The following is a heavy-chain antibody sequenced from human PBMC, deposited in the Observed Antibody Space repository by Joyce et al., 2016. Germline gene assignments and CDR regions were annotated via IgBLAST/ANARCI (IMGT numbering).Heavy chain of an antibody. J-gene: IGHJ4*02. CDR3: ARTVAPRPGDFYFDY. CDR2: VYYNGNT. Sequence: QVQLHESGPGLVKPSETLSLSCTVSGGSGSSSNYFWSWIRQPPGEGLEFIGYVYYNGNTNYNPSLKSRVTISVDTSKNQFSLKINSVTAADTAVYYCARTVAPRPGDFYFDYWGQGTLAAVSS. V-gene: IGHV4-61*01. D-gene: IGHD6-6*01. CDR1: GGSGSSSNYF.